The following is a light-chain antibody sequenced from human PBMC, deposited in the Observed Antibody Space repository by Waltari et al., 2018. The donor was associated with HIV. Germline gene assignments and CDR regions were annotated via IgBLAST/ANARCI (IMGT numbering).Light chain of an antibody. CDR1: GRDVGAYNS. CDR2: EVN. CDR3: SSFTGSNTYV. J-gene: IGLJ1*01. Sequence: QSALTQPASVSGSLGQSITISCTGTGRDVGAYNSVPWYQQRPGKVPKLLIYEVNSRPSGIDNRFSGSKSGNTASLTISGLQVEDEADYYCSSFTGSNTYVFGSGTKVTVL. V-gene: IGLV2-14*01.